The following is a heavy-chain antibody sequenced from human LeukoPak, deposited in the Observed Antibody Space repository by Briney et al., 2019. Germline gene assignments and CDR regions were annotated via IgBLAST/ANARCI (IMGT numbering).Heavy chain of an antibody. CDR1: GFTLSTYY. CDR3: ARSLAAAASFDF. Sequence: PGGSLRLSCAASGFTLSTYYMHWVRQTAGKGLVWVSRIKGDGSTTMYAYSVKGRFTISRDNAKNTLSLQMISLRAEDTAVYFCARSLAAAASFDFWGQGTLVTVSS. J-gene: IGHJ4*02. D-gene: IGHD6-13*01. V-gene: IGHV3-74*03. CDR2: IKGDGSTT.